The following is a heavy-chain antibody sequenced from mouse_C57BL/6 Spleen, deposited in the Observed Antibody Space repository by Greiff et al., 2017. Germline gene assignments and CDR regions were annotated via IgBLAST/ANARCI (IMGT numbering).Heavy chain of an antibody. D-gene: IGHD4-1*02. V-gene: IGHV5-9*01. Sequence: EVKLMESGGGLVKPGGSLKLSCAASGFTFSSYTMSWVRQTPEKRLEWVATISGGGGNTYYPDSVKGRFTISRDNAKNTLYLQMSSLRSEDTALYYCARRGQLGRPWYFDGWGTGTTVTVSS. J-gene: IGHJ1*03. CDR1: GFTFSSYT. CDR3: ARRGQLGRPWYFDG. CDR2: ISGGGGNT.